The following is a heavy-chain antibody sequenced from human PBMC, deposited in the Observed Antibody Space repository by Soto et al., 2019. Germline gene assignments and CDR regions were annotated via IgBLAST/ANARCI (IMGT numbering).Heavy chain of an antibody. D-gene: IGHD3-16*01. V-gene: IGHV3-23*01. CDR3: ARGGSWFDP. CDR1: GFTLSSYA. CDR2: ISVSGGST. Sequence: GGSLGIGCAASGFTLSSYAVSWVRQAPGKGLEWVSAISVSGGSTYYADSVNGRFTISRDNSKNTLYLQMNSLRAEDTAVYYCARGGSWFDPWGQGTLVTVSS. J-gene: IGHJ5*02.